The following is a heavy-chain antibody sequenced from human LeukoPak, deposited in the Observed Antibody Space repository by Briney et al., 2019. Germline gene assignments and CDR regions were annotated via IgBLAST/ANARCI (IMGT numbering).Heavy chain of an antibody. Sequence: ASVKVSCKASGGTFSSYAIIWVRQAPGQGLEWMGRIIPILGIANYAQKFQGRVTITADKSTSTAYMELSSLRSEDTAVYYCAREEDIGYGMDVWGQGTTVTVSS. D-gene: IGHD2-15*01. CDR2: IIPILGIA. CDR3: AREEDIGYGMDV. CDR1: GGTFSSYA. J-gene: IGHJ6*02. V-gene: IGHV1-69*04.